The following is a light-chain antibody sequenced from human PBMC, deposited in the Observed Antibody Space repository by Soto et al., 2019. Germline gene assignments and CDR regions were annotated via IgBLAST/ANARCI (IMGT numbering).Light chain of an antibody. CDR2: EVS. CDR3: NSYTRSSTRV. CDR1: SSDIGGYNY. V-gene: IGLV2-14*01. Sequence: QSALTQPASVSGSPGQSITISCTGTSSDIGGYNYVSWYQQHPGKAPKVMIYEVSNRPSGVSNRFSGSKSGNTASLTISGLQAEDEADYYCNSYTRSSTRVFGGGTKLTVL. J-gene: IGLJ2*01.